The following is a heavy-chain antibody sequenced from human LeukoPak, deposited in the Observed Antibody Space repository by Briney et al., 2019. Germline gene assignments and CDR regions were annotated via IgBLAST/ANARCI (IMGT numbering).Heavy chain of an antibody. CDR1: GGSINTNGYY. D-gene: IGHD3-22*01. CDR2: IYYSGST. V-gene: IGHV4-31*03. J-gene: IGHJ4*02. CDR3: ARLYYYDSSGYYYAYFDY. Sequence: SETLSLTCTVSGGSINTNGYYWSWIRQHPGKGLEWIANIYYSGSTDYNPSLKSRAIISVDTSKNQFSLKLSSVTAADTAVYYCARLYYYDSSGYYYAYFDYWGQGTLVTVSS.